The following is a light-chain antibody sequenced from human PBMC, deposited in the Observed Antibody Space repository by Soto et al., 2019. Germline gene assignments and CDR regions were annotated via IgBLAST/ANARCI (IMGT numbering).Light chain of an antibody. CDR1: SRGVGGNKY. J-gene: IGLJ1*01. Sequence: QALLTQPASLSGSSGPSITISCTGTSRGVGGNKYVSWYQHYPGKAPNLMICDVSNRPSGVSNRFSGSKSGNTASLTISGLQAEDEADYYCSAFTGTTYVFGTGTQLTVL. V-gene: IGLV2-14*03. CDR3: SAFTGTTYV. CDR2: DVS.